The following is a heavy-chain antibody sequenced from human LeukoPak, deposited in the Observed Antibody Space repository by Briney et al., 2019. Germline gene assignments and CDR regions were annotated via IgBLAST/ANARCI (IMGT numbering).Heavy chain of an antibody. CDR2: INHSGST. Sequence: SETLSLTCAVYGGSFSGYYWSWIRQPPGKGLEWIGEINHSGSTNYNPSLKSRVTISVDTSKNQFSLKLGSVTAADTAVYYCAKAPGYQLLSGTDVWGQGTTVTVSS. D-gene: IGHD2-2*01. CDR1: GGSFSGYY. CDR3: AKAPGYQLLSGTDV. V-gene: IGHV4-34*01. J-gene: IGHJ6*02.